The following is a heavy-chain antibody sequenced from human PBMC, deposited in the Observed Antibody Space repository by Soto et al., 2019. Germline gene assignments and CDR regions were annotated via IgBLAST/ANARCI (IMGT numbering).Heavy chain of an antibody. CDR2: IYYSGST. D-gene: IGHD3-10*01. CDR1: GGSISSGDYY. CDR3: ARAMYGSGSYSDY. J-gene: IGHJ4*02. V-gene: IGHV4-30-4*01. Sequence: KTSETLSLTCTVSGGSISSGDYYWSWIRQPPGKGLEWIGYIYYSGSTYYNPSLKSRVTISVDTSKNQFSLKLSSVTAADTAVYYCARAMYGSGSYSDYWGQGTLVTVSS.